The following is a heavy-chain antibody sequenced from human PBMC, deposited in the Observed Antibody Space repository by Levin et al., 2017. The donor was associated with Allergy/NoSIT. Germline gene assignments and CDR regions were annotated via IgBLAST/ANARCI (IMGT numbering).Heavy chain of an antibody. Sequence: GESLKISCKASGYTFTSYAMNWVRQAPGQGLEWMGWINTNTGNPTYAQGFTGRFVFSLDTSVSTAYLQISSLKAEDTAVYYCARSRSIAVAGRSFNWFDPWGQGTLVTVSS. J-gene: IGHJ5*02. CDR2: INTNTGNP. CDR1: GYTFTSYA. CDR3: ARSRSIAVAGRSFNWFDP. D-gene: IGHD6-19*01. V-gene: IGHV7-4-1*02.